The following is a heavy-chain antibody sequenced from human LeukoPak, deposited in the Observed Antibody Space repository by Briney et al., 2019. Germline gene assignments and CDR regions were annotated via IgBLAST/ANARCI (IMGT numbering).Heavy chain of an antibody. CDR2: INNSGRT. J-gene: IGHJ4*02. V-gene: IGHV4-34*01. CDR1: GGSFSGYY. CDR3: ARLDPRGYSYGYGY. Sequence: PSETLSLTCAVYGGSFSGYYWSWIRQPPGKGLEWFGEINNSGRTNYNPSIKRRVTISVPASKHQFSLKRSSVTAAHTAVYYCARLDPRGYSYGYGYWGQGTLVTVSS. D-gene: IGHD5-18*01.